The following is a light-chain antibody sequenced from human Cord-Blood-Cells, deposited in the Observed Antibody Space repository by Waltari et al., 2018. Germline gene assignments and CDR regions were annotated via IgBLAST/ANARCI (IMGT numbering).Light chain of an antibody. Sequence: SSELTQDPAVSVALGQTVRITCQGDSLRSYYASWYQQKPGQAPLLVIHGKKNRPSGSPDRFSASSSGNTASLTITGAQAEDEADYYCNSRDSSGNHVVFGGGTKLTVL. CDR3: NSRDSSGNHVV. V-gene: IGLV3-19*01. CDR2: GKK. CDR1: SLRSYY. J-gene: IGLJ2*01.